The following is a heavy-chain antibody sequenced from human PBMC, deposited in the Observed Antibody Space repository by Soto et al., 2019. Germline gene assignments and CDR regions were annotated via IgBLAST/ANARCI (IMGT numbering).Heavy chain of an antibody. J-gene: IGHJ4*02. CDR3: ARATVTTSNYFDY. CDR1: GDSISSYY. V-gene: IGHV4-59*01. CDR2: IYYSAST. D-gene: IGHD4-17*01. Sequence: SETLSLTCTVSGDSISSYYWSWIRQPPGKGLEWTGYIYYSASTNYNTSLKSRVTISVDTSKNKFSLKLRSVTAADTAVYYCARATVTTSNYFDYWRQGTLVTVS.